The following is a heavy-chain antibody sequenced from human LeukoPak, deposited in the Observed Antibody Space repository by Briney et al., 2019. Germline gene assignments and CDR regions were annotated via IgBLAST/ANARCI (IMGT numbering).Heavy chain of an antibody. Sequence: SETLSLTCTVSGGSINSYYWSWIRQPPGKGLEWIGYISYSGSTNYNPSLKSRVTISLDTSKNQSFLKLSSVTAADTALYYCARGNANWGQGTLVTVSS. CDR2: ISYSGST. J-gene: IGHJ4*02. V-gene: IGHV4-59*01. CDR1: GGSINSYY. CDR3: ARGNAN.